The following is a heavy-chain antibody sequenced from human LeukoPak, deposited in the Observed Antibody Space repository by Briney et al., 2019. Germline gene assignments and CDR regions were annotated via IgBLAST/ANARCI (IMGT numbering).Heavy chain of an antibody. J-gene: IGHJ4*02. Sequence: SETLSLTCTVSGGPLSSSTYYWGWIRQPPGKGLDWIGSVYYSGSTYYNPSLKSRVTTSVDTSKNHFSLKLTSVTAADTAVYYCARHIYDFWSGYFQPRHFDYWGQGTLVTVSS. CDR3: ARHIYDFWSGYFQPRHFDY. CDR1: GGPLSSSTYY. D-gene: IGHD3-3*01. CDR2: VYYSGST. V-gene: IGHV4-39*01.